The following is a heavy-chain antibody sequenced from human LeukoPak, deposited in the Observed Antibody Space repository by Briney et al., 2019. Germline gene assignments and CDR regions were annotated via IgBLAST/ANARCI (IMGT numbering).Heavy chain of an antibody. CDR1: GFTFSSYA. D-gene: IGHD3-22*01. J-gene: IGHJ4*02. CDR3: AKPSTYYYDSSGYYPFDY. V-gene: IGHV3-23*01. CDR2: ISGSGGST. Sequence: GGSLRLSCAASGFTFSSYAMSWVRQAPGKGLEWVSAISGSGGSTYYADSVKGRFTISRDNSKNTLYLQMNSLRAEDTAVYYCAKPSTYYYDSSGYYPFDYWGQGTLVTVSS.